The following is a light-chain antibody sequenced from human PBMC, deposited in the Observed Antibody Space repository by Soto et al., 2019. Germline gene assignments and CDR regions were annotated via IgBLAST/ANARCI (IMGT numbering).Light chain of an antibody. CDR3: CSYSGSYTLVV. J-gene: IGLJ2*01. CDR1: SSDVGGYNY. Sequence: QSALTQPRSVSGSPGQSVTISCTGTSSDVGGYNYVSWYQQHPGKAPKLMIYDVSKRPSGVPDRFSGSKSGNTASLTISGLQAEDEAEYDCCSYSGSYTLVVFGGGTKLTVL. CDR2: DVS. V-gene: IGLV2-11*01.